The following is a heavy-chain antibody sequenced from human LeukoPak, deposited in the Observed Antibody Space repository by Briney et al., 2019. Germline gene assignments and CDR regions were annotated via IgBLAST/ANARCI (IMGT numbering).Heavy chain of an antibody. Sequence: GGSLSLSCAASGFTFSSYGMSWVRQAPGKGLEWVSAISGSGGSTYYADSVKGRFTISRDNSKNTLYLQMNSLRAEDTAVYYCAKDLYNYDFWSGYYFDYWGQGTLVTVSS. J-gene: IGHJ4*02. CDR3: AKDLYNYDFWSGYYFDY. D-gene: IGHD3-3*01. V-gene: IGHV3-23*01. CDR2: ISGSGGST. CDR1: GFTFSSYG.